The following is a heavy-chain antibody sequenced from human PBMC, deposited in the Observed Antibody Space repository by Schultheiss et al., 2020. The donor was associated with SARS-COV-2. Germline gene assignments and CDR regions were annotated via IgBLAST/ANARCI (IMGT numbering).Heavy chain of an antibody. CDR3: AREGRGGDYDYYYGMDV. Sequence: GGSLRLSCAASGFTFSNAWMSWVRQAPGKGMEWVAVIWYDGSNKYYADSVKGRFTISRDNSKNTLYLQMNSLRAEDTAVYYCAREGRGGDYDYYYGMDVWGQGTTVTVSS. D-gene: IGHD4-17*01. J-gene: IGHJ6*02. CDR2: IWYDGSNK. CDR1: GFTFSNAW. V-gene: IGHV3-33*08.